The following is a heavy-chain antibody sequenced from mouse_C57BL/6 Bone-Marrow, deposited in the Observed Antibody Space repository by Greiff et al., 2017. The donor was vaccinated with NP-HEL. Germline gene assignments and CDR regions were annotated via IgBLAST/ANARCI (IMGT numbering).Heavy chain of an antibody. D-gene: IGHD2-4*01. CDR1: GFTFNTYA. Sequence: EVQRVESGGGLVQPKGSLKLSCAASGFTFNTYAMHWVRQAPGKGLEWVARIRSKSSNYATYYADSVKDRFTISRDDSQSMLYLQMNNLKTEDTAMYYCVRGVYYDYDERKMVYAMDYWGQGTSVTVSS. CDR3: VRGVYYDYDERKMVYAMDY. J-gene: IGHJ4*01. V-gene: IGHV10-3*01. CDR2: IRSKSSNYAT.